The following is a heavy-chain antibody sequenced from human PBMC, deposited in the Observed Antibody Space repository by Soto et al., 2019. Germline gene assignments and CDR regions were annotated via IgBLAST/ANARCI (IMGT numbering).Heavy chain of an antibody. D-gene: IGHD1-20*01. V-gene: IGHV4-59*08. Sequence: SETLSLTCTVSGGSISSYYWSWIRQPPGKGLEWIGYIYYSGSTNYNPSLKSRVTITVDTSKNQFSLKLGSVTAADTAVYYCARQDITGSYYYYMDVWGKGTTVTVSS. CDR1: GGSISSYY. CDR2: IYYSGST. J-gene: IGHJ6*03. CDR3: ARQDITGSYYYYMDV.